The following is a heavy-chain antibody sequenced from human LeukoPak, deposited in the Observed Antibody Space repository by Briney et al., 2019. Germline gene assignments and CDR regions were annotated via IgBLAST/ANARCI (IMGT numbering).Heavy chain of an antibody. CDR1: GGCFSGYY. CDR3: ARGCEERSRGWYMRLLYYFDD. D-gene: IGHD6-19*01. CDR2: INLSGST. Sequence: SETLSLTCAVYGGCFSGYYWSWLRQPPGMGLEWIGVINLSGSTNYHPSLDSRVTTSVDSSKNHYFHKLSLVSAANTAVYYAARGCEERSRGWYMRLLYYFDDCGQGTLVTASS. J-gene: IGHJ4*02. V-gene: IGHV4-34*01.